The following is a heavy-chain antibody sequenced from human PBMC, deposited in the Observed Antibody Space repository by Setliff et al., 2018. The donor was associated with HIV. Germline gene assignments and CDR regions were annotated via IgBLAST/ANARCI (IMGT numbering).Heavy chain of an antibody. V-gene: IGHV3-23*03. J-gene: IGHJ5*02. CDR2: IYKAGKT. CDR1: GFTFSSYA. Sequence: GGSLRLSCAASGFTFSSYAMSWVRQAPGKGLEWVTLIYKAGKTYYADSVKGRFTISRDNAKNSLYLQMNSLGAEDTAVYYCAKSYFDRSGYLGSWGQGTLVTVSS. CDR3: AKSYFDRSGYLGS. D-gene: IGHD3-22*01.